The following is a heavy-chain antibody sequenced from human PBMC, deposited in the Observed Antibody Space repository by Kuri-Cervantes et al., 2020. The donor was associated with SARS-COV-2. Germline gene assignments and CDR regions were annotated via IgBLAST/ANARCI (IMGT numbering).Heavy chain of an antibody. CDR3: GKVSWLQLWRRYSDS. CDR2: LDTSGST. Sequence: SETLSLTCAVSGVPVTGGTYSWAWIRQPAGKGLEWIGRLDTSGSTTYNPPLWGRVTISLDPSNNQVSLSLTSTTAADTAVYYCGKVSWLQLWRRYSDSWGQGTLVTVSS. D-gene: IGHD5-24*01. CDR1: GVPVTGGTYS. V-gene: IGHV4-61*02. J-gene: IGHJ4*02.